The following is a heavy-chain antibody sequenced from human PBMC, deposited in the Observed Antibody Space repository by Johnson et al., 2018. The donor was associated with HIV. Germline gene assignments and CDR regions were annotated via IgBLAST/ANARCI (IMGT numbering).Heavy chain of an antibody. J-gene: IGHJ3*02. V-gene: IGHV3-23*04. CDR1: GFTFSSYA. CDR3: AKEGYCSSTSCYENAFDI. D-gene: IGHD2-2*01. Sequence: VQLVESGGGVVQPGRSLRLSCAASGFTFSSYAMSWVRQAPGKGLEWVSAISGSGGSTYYADSVKGRFTISRDNSKNTLYLQMNSLRAEDTAVYYCAKEGYCSSTSCYENAFDIWGQGTIVTVSS. CDR2: ISGSGGST.